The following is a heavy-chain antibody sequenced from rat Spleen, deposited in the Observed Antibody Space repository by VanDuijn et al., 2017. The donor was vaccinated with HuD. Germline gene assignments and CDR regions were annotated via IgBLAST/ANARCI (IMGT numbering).Heavy chain of an antibody. V-gene: IGHV3-3*01. Sequence: EVQLQESGPGPVKVSESLSLTCSVTGLSITSSYRWNWIRRFPGNELEWMGYINSACNTNYNPSLKSRISITRDTSKKQFFLQVNSVTTEDTASYYCARSVGTHYYLPFASWGQGTLVTVSS. J-gene: IGHJ3*01. CDR1: GLSITSSYR. D-gene: IGHD1-12*02. CDR3: ARSVGTHYYLPFAS. CDR2: INSACNT.